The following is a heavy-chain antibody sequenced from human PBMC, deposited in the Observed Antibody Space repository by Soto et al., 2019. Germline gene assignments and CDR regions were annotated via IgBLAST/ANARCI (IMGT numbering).Heavy chain of an antibody. CDR2: IKSKTDGGTT. Sequence: GGSLRLSCAASGFTFSNAWMNWVRQAPGKGLEWVGRIKSKTDGGTTDYAAPVKGRFTISRDDSKNTLYLQMNSLKTEDTAVYYCTTDLSSSWPLGYYYGMDVWGQGTTVTVSS. D-gene: IGHD6-13*01. J-gene: IGHJ6*02. CDR1: GFTFSNAW. CDR3: TTDLSSSWPLGYYYGMDV. V-gene: IGHV3-15*07.